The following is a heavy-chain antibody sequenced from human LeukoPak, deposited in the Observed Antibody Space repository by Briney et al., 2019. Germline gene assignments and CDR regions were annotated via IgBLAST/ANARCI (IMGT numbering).Heavy chain of an antibody. D-gene: IGHD5-18*01. V-gene: IGHV3-48*01. CDR1: GFTFSSYS. Sequence: GGSLRLSCAASGFTFSSYSMNWVRQAPGKGLEWVSYISSSSSTIYYADSVKGRFTISRDNAKKSLYLQMSSLRAEDTAVYYCATEGYHRHDAFDIWGQGTMVTVSS. CDR2: ISSSSSTI. J-gene: IGHJ3*02. CDR3: ATEGYHRHDAFDI.